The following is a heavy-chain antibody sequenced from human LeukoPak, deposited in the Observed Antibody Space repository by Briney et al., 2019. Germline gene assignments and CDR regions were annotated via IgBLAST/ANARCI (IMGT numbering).Heavy chain of an antibody. V-gene: IGHV7-4-1*02. CDR3: AREILRFDF. CDR1: GYNFNGNG. CDR2: INTHTGNP. Sequence: ASVKVSCKTSGYNFNGNGMNWVRQAPGQGLEWMGWINTHTGNPTYAQDFTGRFVFSVDPSVSTVYLHINSLKAEDTAIDYCAREILRFDFWGQGTMVTVSS. J-gene: IGHJ3*01.